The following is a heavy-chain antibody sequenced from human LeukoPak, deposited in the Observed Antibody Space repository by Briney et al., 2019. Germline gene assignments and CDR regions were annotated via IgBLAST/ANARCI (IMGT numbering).Heavy chain of an antibody. CDR3: AKDPQGGVPAANEDY. J-gene: IGHJ4*02. CDR1: GFTFSSYA. V-gene: IGHV3-23*01. Sequence: PGGSLRLSCAASGFTFSSYAMHWVRQAPGKGLEWVSAISGSGGSTYYADSVKGRFTISRDNSKNTLYLQMNSLRAEDTAVYYCAKDPQGGVPAANEDYWGQGTLVTVSS. D-gene: IGHD2-2*01. CDR2: ISGSGGST.